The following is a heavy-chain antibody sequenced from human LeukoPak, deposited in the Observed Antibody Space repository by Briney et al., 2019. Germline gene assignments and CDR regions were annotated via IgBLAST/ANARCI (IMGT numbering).Heavy chain of an antibody. Sequence: PSETLSVTCTVSGGSFSTCYWSCIRQPPGEGLQAPGDNYYTGNTHYNPSLMSRDTISVDTSKNHLSLKQRSLTAAGIAVYYVATSDLYGDYPPGIYWGQGALVAGSS. CDR3: ATSDLYGDYPPGIY. D-gene: IGHD4-17*01. V-gene: IGHV4-59*01. CDR2: NYYTGNT. CDR1: GGSFSTCY. J-gene: IGHJ4*02.